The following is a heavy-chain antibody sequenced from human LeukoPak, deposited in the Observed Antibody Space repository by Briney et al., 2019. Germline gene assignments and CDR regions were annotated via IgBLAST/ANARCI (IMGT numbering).Heavy chain of an antibody. CDR3: ARTYDYVWGSYRYPFDY. Sequence: PLETLSLTCTVSGGSINSTTYYWGWIRQPPGKGLEWIGSIHYSGSAYNNPSLKSRVAISVDTSKNQFSLNLSSVTAADTAVYYCARTYDYVWGSYRYPFDYWGQGTLVTVSS. CDR2: IHYSGSA. CDR1: GGSINSTTYY. J-gene: IGHJ4*02. V-gene: IGHV4-39*01. D-gene: IGHD3-16*02.